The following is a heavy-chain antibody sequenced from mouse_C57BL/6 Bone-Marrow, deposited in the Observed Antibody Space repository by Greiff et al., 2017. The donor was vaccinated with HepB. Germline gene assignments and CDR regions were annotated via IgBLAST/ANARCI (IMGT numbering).Heavy chain of an antibody. D-gene: IGHD1-1*01. Sequence: VQLKQPGAELVKPGASVKLSCKASGYTFTSYWMHWVKQRPGQGLEWIGMIHPNSGSTNYNEKFKSKATLTVYKSSSTAYMQLSSLTSVDSAVYSCSIYACDGDYYSMDYWGQVTSVTVSS. CDR2: IHPNSGST. J-gene: IGHJ4*01. CDR1: GYTFTSYW. V-gene: IGHV1-64*01. CDR3: SIYACDGDYYSMDY.